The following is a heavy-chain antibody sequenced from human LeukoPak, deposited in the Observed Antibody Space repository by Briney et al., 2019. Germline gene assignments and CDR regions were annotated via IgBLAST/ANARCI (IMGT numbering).Heavy chain of an antibody. V-gene: IGHV3-21*01. CDR3: AREAPLGYNYGQYIDC. Sequence: PGGSLRLSCAASGFTFSSYSMNWVRQAPGKGLEWVSSISSSSSYIYYADSVKGRFTISRDNAKNSLYLQVNSLRAEDTAVYYCAREAPLGYNYGQYIDCWGQGTLVTVSS. CDR2: ISSSSSYI. D-gene: IGHD5-18*01. J-gene: IGHJ4*02. CDR1: GFTFSSYS.